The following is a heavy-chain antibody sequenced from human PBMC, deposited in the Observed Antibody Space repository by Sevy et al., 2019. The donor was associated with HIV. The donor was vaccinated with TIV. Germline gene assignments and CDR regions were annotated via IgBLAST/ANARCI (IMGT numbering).Heavy chain of an antibody. CDR3: ARQQKYTAMDS. D-gene: IGHD5-18*01. J-gene: IGHJ5*02. CDR1: GFTFSSYE. V-gene: IGHV3-48*03. Sequence: GGSLRLSCAASGFTFSSYEMNWVRQAPGKGLEWVSFISHSGSTKYYADSVKGRFTISRDNAKNSLYLQMNSLRAADTAVYYCARQQKYTAMDSWGQGTLVTVSS. CDR2: ISHSGSTK.